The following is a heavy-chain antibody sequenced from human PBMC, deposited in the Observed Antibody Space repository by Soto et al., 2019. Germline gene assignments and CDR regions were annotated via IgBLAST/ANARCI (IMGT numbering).Heavy chain of an antibody. CDR1: GYTFTSYG. J-gene: IGHJ6*02. V-gene: IGHV1-18*01. CDR3: VRSGYCSSTSCFTYYYYYGMDV. D-gene: IGHD2-2*02. CDR2: ISAYNGNT. Sequence: GASVKVSCKASGYTFTSYGISWVRQAPGQGLEWMGWISAYNGNTNYAQKLQGRVTMTTDTSTSTAYMELRSLRSDDTAVYYCVRSGYCSSTSCFTYYYYYGMDVWGQGTTVTVSS.